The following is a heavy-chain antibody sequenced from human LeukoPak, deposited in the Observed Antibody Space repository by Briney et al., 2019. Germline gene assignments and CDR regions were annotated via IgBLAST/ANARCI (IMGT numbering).Heavy chain of an antibody. D-gene: IGHD4-11*01. CDR3: ARDRDYRPSFFDY. CDR2: ISYDGSNK. J-gene: IGHJ4*02. CDR1: GFTFSSYA. V-gene: IGHV3-30-3*01. Sequence: PGGSLRLSCAASGFTFSSYAMHWVRQAPGKGLEWVAVISYDGSNKYYADSVKGRFTISRDNSKNTLYLQMNSLRAEGTAVYYCARDRDYRPSFFDYWGQGTLVTVSS.